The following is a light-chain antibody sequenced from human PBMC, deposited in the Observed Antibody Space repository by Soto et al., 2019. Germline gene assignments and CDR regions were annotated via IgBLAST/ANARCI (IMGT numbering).Light chain of an antibody. Sequence: ETVMTQLPLSLSVTPGEPASISCRSSQSLLHTNAYNYLDWYLQKPGQSPQLLIYLGSNRASGVPDRFSGSGSGTDFTLNISRVEAEDVGVYLCMQPLQAWTFGQGTKVDIK. J-gene: IGKJ1*01. CDR2: LGS. CDR1: QSLLHTNAYNY. V-gene: IGKV2-28*01. CDR3: MQPLQAWT.